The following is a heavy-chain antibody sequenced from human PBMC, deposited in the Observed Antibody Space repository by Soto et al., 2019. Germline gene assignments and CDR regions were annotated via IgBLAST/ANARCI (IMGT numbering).Heavy chain of an antibody. J-gene: IGHJ5*02. CDR2: ISYDGSKK. Sequence: QVQLVESGGGVVQPGRSLRLSCAASGFTFSSYAMHWVRQAPGKGLEWVAVISYDGSKKYYADSVKGRFTIYRDNSKNTLYLQMNSLRSEDTAVYYCAREYCSGGSCYSREVPVESRDWFDPSGQGTLVTVSA. D-gene: IGHD2-15*01. CDR3: AREYCSGGSCYSREVPVESRDWFDP. V-gene: IGHV3-30-3*01. CDR1: GFTFSSYA.